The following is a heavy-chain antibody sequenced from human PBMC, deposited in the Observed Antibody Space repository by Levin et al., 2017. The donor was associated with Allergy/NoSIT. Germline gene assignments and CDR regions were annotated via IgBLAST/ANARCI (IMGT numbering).Heavy chain of an antibody. V-gene: IGHV4-30-4*01. CDR2: IYYSGST. D-gene: IGHD3-22*01. CDR1: GGSISSGDYY. CDR3: ARDLDRGNDSSGPPPQAFDP. Sequence: SETLSLTCTVSGGSISSGDYYWSWIRQPPGKGLEWIGYIYYSGSTYYNPSLKSRVTISVDTSKNQFSLKLSSVAAADTAVHYCARDLDRGNDSSGPPPQAFDPWGQGTLVTVSS. J-gene: IGHJ5*02.